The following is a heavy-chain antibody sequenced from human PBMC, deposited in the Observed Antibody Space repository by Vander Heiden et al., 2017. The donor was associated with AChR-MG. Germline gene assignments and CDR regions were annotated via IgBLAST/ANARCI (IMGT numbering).Heavy chain of an antibody. CDR1: GYPFTSYD. D-gene: IGHD2-2*01. V-gene: IGHV1-8*01. CDR3: ARGRGKYCSSTSCWTRFDP. Sequence: QVQLVQSGAEVKKPGASVKVSCKASGYPFTSYDINWVRRATGEGLEWMGWMNPNSGNTGYAQKFQGRVTMTRNTSISTAYMELSSLRSEDTAVYYCARGRGKYCSSTSCWTRFDPWGQGTLVTVSS. CDR2: MNPNSGNT. J-gene: IGHJ5*02.